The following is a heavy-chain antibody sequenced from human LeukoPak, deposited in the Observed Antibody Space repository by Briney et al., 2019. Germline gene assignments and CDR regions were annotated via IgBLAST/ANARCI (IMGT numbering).Heavy chain of an antibody. J-gene: IGHJ5*02. D-gene: IGHD2-15*01. CDR1: GFTFSDYY. Sequence: GSLRLSCAASGFTFSDYYMSWIRQAPGKGLEWVSYISSSSSYTNYADSVKGRFTISRDNAKNSLYLQMNSLRAEDTAVYYCAREVDCSGGSCYANWFDPWGQGTLVTVSS. V-gene: IGHV3-11*05. CDR2: ISSSSSYT. CDR3: AREVDCSGGSCYANWFDP.